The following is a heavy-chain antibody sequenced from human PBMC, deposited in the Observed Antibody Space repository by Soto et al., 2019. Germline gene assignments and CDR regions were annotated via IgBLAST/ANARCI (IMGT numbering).Heavy chain of an antibody. CDR2: IYWDDDK. D-gene: IGHD1-26*01. CDR3: AHRSYYGRHNYYYRDV. J-gene: IGHJ6*03. CDR1: GFSLSTSGVG. V-gene: IGHV2-5*02. Sequence: QITLKESGPTLVKPTQTLTLTCTFSGFSLSTSGVGVGWIRQPPGKALEWLALIYWDDDKRYSPSLKSRLTITKDTSKNQVVLTMTNMDPVDTATYYCAHRSYYGRHNYYYRDVWGKGTTVTVSS.